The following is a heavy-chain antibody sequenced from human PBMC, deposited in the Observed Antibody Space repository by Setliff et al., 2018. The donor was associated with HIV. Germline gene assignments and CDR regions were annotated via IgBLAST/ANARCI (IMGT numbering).Heavy chain of an antibody. Sequence: GGSLRLSCAASGFTFSTYAMGWVRQAPGKGLEWVSGISGWGGSTYNADSVKGRFTISRDNSKDTLYLQMSSLRVEDTAVYYCVKAVIVVIPAAIFDYWGQGTLVTVSS. CDR3: VKAVIVVIPAAIFDY. CDR2: ISGWGGST. D-gene: IGHD2-2*01. J-gene: IGHJ4*02. CDR1: GFTFSTYA. V-gene: IGHV3-23*01.